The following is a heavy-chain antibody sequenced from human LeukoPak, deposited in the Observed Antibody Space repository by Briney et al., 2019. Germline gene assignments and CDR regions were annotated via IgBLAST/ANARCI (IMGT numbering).Heavy chain of an antibody. V-gene: IGHV3-48*03. CDR1: GFTFSSYE. CDR3: ASGVRFLEWLPSPPDAFDI. D-gene: IGHD3-3*01. CDR2: ISISGSTI. J-gene: IGHJ3*02. Sequence: GGSLRLSCAASGFTFSSYEMNWVRQAPGKGLEWVSYISISGSTIYYADSVKGRFTISRDNAKNSLYLQMNSLRAEDTAVYYCASGVRFLEWLPSPPDAFDIWGQGTMVTVSS.